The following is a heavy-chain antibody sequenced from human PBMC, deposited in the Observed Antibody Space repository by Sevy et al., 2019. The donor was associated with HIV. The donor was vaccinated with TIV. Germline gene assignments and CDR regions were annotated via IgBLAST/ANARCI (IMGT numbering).Heavy chain of an antibody. D-gene: IGHD2-21*01. J-gene: IGHJ4*02. CDR1: GFTFGDYA. CDR3: TGWEGLQSIFDY. V-gene: IGHV3-49*04. Sequence: GGSLRLSCTTSGFTFGDYAMNWVRQAPGKGLEWVAFLKSKADGGTVDHAASVKGRFTISRDDCKSIAYLQMNDLTTEDTGVYYCTGWEGLQSIFDYWGQGALVTVSS. CDR2: LKSKADGGTV.